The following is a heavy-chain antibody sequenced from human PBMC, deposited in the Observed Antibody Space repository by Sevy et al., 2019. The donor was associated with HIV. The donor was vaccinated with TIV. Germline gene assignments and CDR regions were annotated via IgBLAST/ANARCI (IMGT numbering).Heavy chain of an antibody. CDR3: ARGPISFWSGYHDRGMDV. D-gene: IGHD3-3*01. CDR2: ISSSSSYI. CDR1: GFTFSSYS. V-gene: IGHV3-21*01. Sequence: GGSLRLSCAASGFTFSSYSMNSVRQAPGKGLEWVSSISSSSSYIYYADSVKGRFTISRDNAKNSLYLQMNSLRAEDTAVYYCARGPISFWSGYHDRGMDVWGQGTTVTVSS. J-gene: IGHJ6*02.